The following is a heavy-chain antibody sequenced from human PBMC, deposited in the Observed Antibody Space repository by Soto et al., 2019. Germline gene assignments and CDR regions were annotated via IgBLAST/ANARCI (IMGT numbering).Heavy chain of an antibody. CDR2: IKEDGSAA. CDR3: VSDGDVCSGSDCSRHFKH. D-gene: IGHD5-12*01. V-gene: IGHV3-7*03. CDR1: EFSISPYW. Sequence: GGSLRLSCVASEFSISPYWMSWVRQAPGKGLEWVANIKEDGSAAGYVDSARARFLISRDNTKNSLYLQMTNLRAEDTAIYYCVSDGDVCSGSDCSRHFKHWGRGTRVTVSS. J-gene: IGHJ1*01.